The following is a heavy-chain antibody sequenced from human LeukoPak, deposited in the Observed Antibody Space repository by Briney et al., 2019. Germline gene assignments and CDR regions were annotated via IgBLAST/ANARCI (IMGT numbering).Heavy chain of an antibody. CDR1: GFTFSSYW. V-gene: IGHV3-7*03. Sequence: GGSLRLSCAASGFTFSSYWMSWVRQAPGKGLEWEANIKQDGSEKYYVDSVKGRFTISRDNAKNSLYLQMNSLRAEDTAVYYCARSGDYDFWSGYYTWNYYYYYGMDVWGQGTTVTVSS. J-gene: IGHJ6*02. CDR3: ARSGDYDFWSGYYTWNYYYYYGMDV. D-gene: IGHD3-3*01. CDR2: IKQDGSEK.